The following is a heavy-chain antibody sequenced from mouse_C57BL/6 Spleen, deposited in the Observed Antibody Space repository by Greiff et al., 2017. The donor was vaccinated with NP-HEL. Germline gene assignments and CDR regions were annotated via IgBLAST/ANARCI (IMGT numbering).Heavy chain of an antibody. CDR1: GYAFSSSW. CDR3: ARQTTCYAMDY. D-gene: IGHD2-1*01. J-gene: IGHJ4*01. V-gene: IGHV1-82*01. Sequence: QVQLKQSGPELVKPGASVKISCKASGYAFSSSWMNWVKQRPGKGLEWIGRIYPGDGDTNYNGKFKGKATLTADKSSSTAYMQLSSLTSEDSAVYFCARQTTCYAMDYWGQGTSVTVSS. CDR2: IYPGDGDT.